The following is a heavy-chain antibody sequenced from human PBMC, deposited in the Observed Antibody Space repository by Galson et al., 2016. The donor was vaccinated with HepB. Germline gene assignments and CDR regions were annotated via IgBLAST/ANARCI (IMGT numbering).Heavy chain of an antibody. CDR2: IKQDGSEK. CDR1: GFTFSDYT. CDR3: ARPTSRTEWDLDS. Sequence: SLRLSCAVSGFTFSDYTMNWVRQAPGKGLEWVANIKQDGSEKYYVDSVEGRFTISRDNAKNSLYLQMNSLRAEDTAVYYCARPTSRTEWDLDSWGQGTLVTVSS. D-gene: IGHD1-26*01. J-gene: IGHJ4*02. V-gene: IGHV3-7*01.